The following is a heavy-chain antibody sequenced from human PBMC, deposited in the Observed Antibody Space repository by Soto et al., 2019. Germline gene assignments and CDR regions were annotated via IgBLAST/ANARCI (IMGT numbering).Heavy chain of an antibody. D-gene: IGHD4-17*01. Sequence: QLQLQESGPGLVKPSETLSLTCTVSGGSISSSSYYWGWIRQPPGKGLEWIGSIYYSGSTYYNPSLKSRVTISVDTSKNQFSLKLSSVTAADTAVYYCARLDYGDYGGIDPWGQGTLVTVSS. CDR3: ARLDYGDYGGIDP. CDR1: GGSISSSSYY. V-gene: IGHV4-39*01. CDR2: IYYSGST. J-gene: IGHJ5*02.